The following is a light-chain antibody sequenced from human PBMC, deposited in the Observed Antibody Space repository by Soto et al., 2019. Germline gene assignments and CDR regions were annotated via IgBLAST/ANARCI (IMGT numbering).Light chain of an antibody. CDR1: QSISSW. J-gene: IGKJ1*01. V-gene: IGKV1-5*03. Sequence: DIQMTQSPSTLSASVGDRVTITCRASQSISSWLAWYQQKPGKAPKLLIYKASSLESGVPPRFSGSGSGTEFTLTISSLQPDDFATYYCQQYNSYWWTFGQGTKVDIK. CDR2: KAS. CDR3: QQYNSYWWT.